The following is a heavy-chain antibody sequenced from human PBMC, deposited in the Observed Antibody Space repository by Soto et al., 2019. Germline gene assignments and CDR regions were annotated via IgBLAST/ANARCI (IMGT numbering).Heavy chain of an antibody. D-gene: IGHD5-12*01. CDR1: GFTIGSYE. CDR3: AKGHNIVRSTGGGLDI. J-gene: IGHJ3*02. CDR2: INSSSSGI. Sequence: GGSLRLSCAASGFTIGSYEMNWIRQPPGQGLEWLSYINSSSSGIKYYNSVDSRCTITRDNTTNYLYLLIYSPRAAAEAVYYYAKGHNIVRSTGGGLDIWGQGTMVTVSS. V-gene: IGHV3-48*03.